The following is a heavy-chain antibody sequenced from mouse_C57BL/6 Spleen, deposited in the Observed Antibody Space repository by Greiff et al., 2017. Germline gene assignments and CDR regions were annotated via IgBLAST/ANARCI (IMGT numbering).Heavy chain of an antibody. CDR2: INPSNGGT. CDR3: ARSPYYSNYSFCAMDY. D-gene: IGHD2-5*01. CDR1: GYTFTSYW. Sequence: QVQLKQPGTELVKPGASVKLSCKASGYTFTSYWMHWVKQRPGQGLEWIGNINPSNGGTNYNEKFKSKATLTVEKSSSTAYMQLSRLTFEDSAVYYWARSPYYSNYSFCAMDYGGQGTSVTVSS. V-gene: IGHV1-53*01. J-gene: IGHJ4*01.